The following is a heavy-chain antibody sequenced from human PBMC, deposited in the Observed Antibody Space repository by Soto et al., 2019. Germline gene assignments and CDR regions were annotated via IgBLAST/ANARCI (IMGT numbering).Heavy chain of an antibody. V-gene: IGHV4-59*01. CDR3: ARGSTVVTLDWFDP. CDR1: GGSISSYY. D-gene: IGHD4-17*01. J-gene: IGHJ5*02. Sequence: SETLSLTCTFSGGSISSYYWIWIRQPPGKGLEWIGYIYYSGSTSYNPSLKSRVTISVDTSKNQFSLKLSSVTAADTAVYYCARGSTVVTLDWFDPWGQGTLVTVSS. CDR2: IYYSGST.